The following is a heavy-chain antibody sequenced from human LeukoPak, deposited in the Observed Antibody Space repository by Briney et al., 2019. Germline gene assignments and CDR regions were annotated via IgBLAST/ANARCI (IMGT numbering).Heavy chain of an antibody. CDR2: ISGSGSDT. CDR3: AKDPTATTNNYYFDY. J-gene: IGHJ4*02. V-gene: IGHV3-23*01. CDR1: GFTFSSYA. D-gene: IGHD1-7*01. Sequence: GGSLRLSCAASGFTFSSYAMSWVRQAPGKGLEWVSDISGSGSDTYYADSVQGRFTISRDNSKNTLYLQMNSLRAEDTAVYYCAKDPTATTNNYYFDYWGQGTLVTVSS.